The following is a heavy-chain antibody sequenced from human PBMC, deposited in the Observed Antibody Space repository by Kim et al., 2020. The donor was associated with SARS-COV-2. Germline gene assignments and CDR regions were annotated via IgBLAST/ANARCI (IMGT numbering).Heavy chain of an antibody. J-gene: IGHJ6*02. CDR3: VMAGVLRYFDWYYYGMDV. D-gene: IGHD3-9*01. CDR1: GFTFSSYA. CDR2: ISGSGGST. Sequence: GGSLRLSCAASGFTFSSYAMSWVRQAPGKGLEWVSAISGSGGSTYYADSVKGRFTISRDNSKNTLYLQMNSLRAEDTAVYYCVMAGVLRYFDWYYYGMDVWGQGTTVTVSS. V-gene: IGHV3-23*01.